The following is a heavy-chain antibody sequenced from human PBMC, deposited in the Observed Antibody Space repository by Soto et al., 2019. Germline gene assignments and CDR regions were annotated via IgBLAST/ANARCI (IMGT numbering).Heavy chain of an antibody. CDR1: GFTFSASP. Sequence: PGGSLRLSCATSGFTFSASPMSWVRQAPGRGLEWVSSISISGDSTYYADSVKGRFTISRDNSKNTLYLQMNGLRAEDTAVYHCAKGNDYDFYYGLDVSGQGTTVTVSS. CDR2: ISISGDST. V-gene: IGHV3-23*01. J-gene: IGHJ6*02. CDR3: AKGNDYDFYYGLDV. D-gene: IGHD3-16*01.